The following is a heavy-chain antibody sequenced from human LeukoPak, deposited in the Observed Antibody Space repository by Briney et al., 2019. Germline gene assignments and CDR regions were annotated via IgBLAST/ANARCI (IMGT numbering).Heavy chain of an antibody. J-gene: IGHJ4*02. Sequence: GGSLRRSCAAAGCTCTGYGRYWVRQAQGKGLEWLAFIRYDGSNKYYADSVKGRFTISRDNSKNTLYLQMNSLRAEDTAVYYCAQGQAIFGVVRGFDYWGQGTLVTVSS. CDR1: GCTCTGYG. CDR3: AQGQAIFGVVRGFDY. V-gene: IGHV3-30*02. CDR2: IRYDGSNK. D-gene: IGHD3-3*01.